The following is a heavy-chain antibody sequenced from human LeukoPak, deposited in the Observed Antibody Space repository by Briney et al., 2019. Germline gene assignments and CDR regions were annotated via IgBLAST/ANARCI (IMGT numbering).Heavy chain of an antibody. CDR3: ATHGSGSYYNAPDY. V-gene: IGHV3-23*01. Sequence: GGSLRLSCAASGFTFNTYWMSWVRQAPGKGLEWVSVISGSGDSTHYADSVKGRFTISRDNSKTTSYVQMNSLRAEDTAVYCCATHGSGSYYNAPDYWGQGTLVTVSS. CDR1: GFTFNTYW. J-gene: IGHJ4*02. D-gene: IGHD3-10*01. CDR2: ISGSGDST.